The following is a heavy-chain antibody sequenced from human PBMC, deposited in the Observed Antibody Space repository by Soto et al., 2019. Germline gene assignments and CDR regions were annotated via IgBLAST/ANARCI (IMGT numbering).Heavy chain of an antibody. CDR3: ATIGDFYYMDV. V-gene: IGHV4-59*08. Sequence: SETLSLTCTVSGGSISSYYWSWIRQPPGKGLEWIGYIYYSGSTNYNPSLKSRVTISVDTFKNQFSLKLSSVTAADTAVYYCATIGDFYYMDVWGKGTTVTVSS. D-gene: IGHD4-17*01. J-gene: IGHJ6*03. CDR1: GGSISSYY. CDR2: IYYSGST.